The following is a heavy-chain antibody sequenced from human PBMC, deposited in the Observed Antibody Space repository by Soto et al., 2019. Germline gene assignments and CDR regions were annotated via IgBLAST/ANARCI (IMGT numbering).Heavy chain of an antibody. Sequence: QVQLVQSGAEVKKPGSSVKVSRKASGGTFSSYTISWVRQAPGQGLEWMGRIIPILGIANYAQKFQGRVTITADKSTSTAYMELSSLRSEDTAVYYCARGLQEYYYYYYMDVWGKGTTVTVSS. V-gene: IGHV1-69*02. J-gene: IGHJ6*03. CDR1: GGTFSSYT. CDR2: IIPILGIA. CDR3: ARGLQEYYYYYYMDV.